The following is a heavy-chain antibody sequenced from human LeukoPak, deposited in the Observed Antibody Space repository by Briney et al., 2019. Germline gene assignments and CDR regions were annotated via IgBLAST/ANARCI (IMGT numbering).Heavy chain of an antibody. CDR3: ARGDSSGYSYFDY. Sequence: GGSLRLSCAGSGVTFSSAWMNWVRQAPGKGLEWVAVIWYDGSNKYYADSVKGRFTISRDNSKNTLYLQMNSLRAEDTAVYYFARGDSSGYSYFDYWGQGTLVTVSS. D-gene: IGHD3-22*01. CDR1: GVTFSSAW. J-gene: IGHJ4*02. V-gene: IGHV3-33*08. CDR2: IWYDGSNK.